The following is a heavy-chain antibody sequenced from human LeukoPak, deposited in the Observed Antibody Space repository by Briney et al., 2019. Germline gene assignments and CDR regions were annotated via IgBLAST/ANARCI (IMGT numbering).Heavy chain of an antibody. CDR1: GFTFSNYA. D-gene: IGHD1-26*01. CDR2: ISGSGDST. Sequence: GGSLRLSCAASGFTFSNYAIDWVRQAPGKGLEWVSAISGSGDSTYYADSVKGRFTISRDNSKNTLYLQMNSLRAEDTAVYYCSKDRGGSYGDFFDYWGQGTLVTVSS. V-gene: IGHV3-23*01. J-gene: IGHJ4*02. CDR3: SKDRGGSYGDFFDY.